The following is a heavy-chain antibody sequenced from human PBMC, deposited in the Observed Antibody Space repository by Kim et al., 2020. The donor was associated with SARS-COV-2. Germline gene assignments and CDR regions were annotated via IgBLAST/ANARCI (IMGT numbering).Heavy chain of an antibody. CDR3: ARLEWELPPGYFEL. J-gene: IGHJ2*01. CDR1: GGSISSSSYY. D-gene: IGHD1-26*01. Sequence: SETLSLTCTVSGGSISSSSYYWGWIRQPPGKGLEWIGSIYYSGSTYYNPSLKSRVTISVDTSKNQFSLKLSSVTAADTAVYYCARLEWELPPGYFELWGR. V-gene: IGHV4-39*01. CDR2: IYYSGST.